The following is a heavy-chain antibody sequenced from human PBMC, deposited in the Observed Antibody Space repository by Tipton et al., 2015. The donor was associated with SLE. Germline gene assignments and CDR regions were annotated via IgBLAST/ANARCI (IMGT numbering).Heavy chain of an antibody. J-gene: IGHJ4*02. Sequence: SLRLSCAASGLAFDDQTMHWVRQGPGKGLEWVSLISWDGIKTDYADSVKGRFTISRDNSKNSLYLQMSSLRSEDTAVYYCAKDIDGDSWGQGTLVTVSS. CDR1: GLAFDDQT. CDR2: ISWDGIKT. V-gene: IGHV3-43*01. D-gene: IGHD5-24*01. CDR3: AKDIDGDS.